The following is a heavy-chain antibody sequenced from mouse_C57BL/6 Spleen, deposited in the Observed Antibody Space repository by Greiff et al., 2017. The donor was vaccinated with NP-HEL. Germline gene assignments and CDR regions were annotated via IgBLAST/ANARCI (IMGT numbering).Heavy chain of an antibody. CDR1: GYTFTSYW. J-gene: IGHJ2*01. D-gene: IGHD1-1*01. CDR3: ARSGDYYYFDY. Sequence: VQLQQPGAELVKPGASVKLSCKASGYTFTSYWLHWVKPRPGQGLEWIGMIHPNSGSTNYNEKIKSKATLTVDKSSSTAYMQLSSLTSEDSAVYYCARSGDYYYFDYWGQGTTLTVSS. CDR2: IHPNSGST. V-gene: IGHV1-64*01.